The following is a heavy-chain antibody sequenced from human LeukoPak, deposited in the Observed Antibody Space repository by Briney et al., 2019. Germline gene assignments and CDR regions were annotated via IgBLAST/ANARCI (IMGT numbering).Heavy chain of an antibody. D-gene: IGHD3-22*01. CDR1: GYTFTGYY. Sequence: ASVKVSCKASGYTFTGYYMHWVRQAPGQGLEWMGWINPNSGGTNYAQKFQGRVTMTRDTSISTAYMELSRLRSDDTAVYYCAREPEYYYDGSARYAFDIWGQGTMVTVSS. J-gene: IGHJ3*02. V-gene: IGHV1-2*02. CDR2: INPNSGGT. CDR3: AREPEYYYDGSARYAFDI.